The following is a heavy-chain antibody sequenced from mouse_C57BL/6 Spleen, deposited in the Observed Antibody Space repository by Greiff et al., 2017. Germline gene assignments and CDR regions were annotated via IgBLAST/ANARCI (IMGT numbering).Heavy chain of an antibody. J-gene: IGHJ4*01. CDR2: ISYDGSN. CDR1: GYSITSGYY. V-gene: IGHV3-6*01. Sequence: VQLKESGPGLVKPSQSLSLTCSVTGYSITSGYYWNWIRQFPGNKLEWMGYISYDGSNNYNPSLKNRISITRDTSKNQFFLKLNSVTTEDTATYYCAREGTGTYAMDYWGQGTSVTVSS. CDR3: AREGTGTYAMDY. D-gene: IGHD4-1*01.